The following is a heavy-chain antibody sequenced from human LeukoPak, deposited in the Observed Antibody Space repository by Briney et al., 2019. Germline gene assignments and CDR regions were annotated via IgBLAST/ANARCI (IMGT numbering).Heavy chain of an antibody. Sequence: PSETLSLTCTVSGGSISSYYWSWIRQPPGKGLEWIGYIYYSGSTNYNPSLKSRVTISVDTSKNQFSLKLSSVTAADTAVYYCARGNLFGGYDFVDHWGQGTLVTVSS. V-gene: IGHV4-59*01. CDR2: IYYSGST. J-gene: IGHJ4*02. CDR3: ARGNLFGGYDFVDH. D-gene: IGHD5-12*01. CDR1: GGSISSYY.